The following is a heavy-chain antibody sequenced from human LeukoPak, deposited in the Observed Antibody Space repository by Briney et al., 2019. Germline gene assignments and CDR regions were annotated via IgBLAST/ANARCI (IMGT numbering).Heavy chain of an antibody. CDR3: ARDRSGRSINYGMDV. CDR2: IYYSRST. J-gene: IGHJ6*02. V-gene: IGHV4-59*01. D-gene: IGHD6-13*01. Sequence: SETLSLTCTVSGGSISSYYWSWIRQPPGKGLEWIGYIYYSRSTNYNPSLKSRVTISVDTSKNQISLKLSSVTAADTAVYYCARDRSGRSINYGMDVWGQGTTVTVSS. CDR1: GGSISSYY.